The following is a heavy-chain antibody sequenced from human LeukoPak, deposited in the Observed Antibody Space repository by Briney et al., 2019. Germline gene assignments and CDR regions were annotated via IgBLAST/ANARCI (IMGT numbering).Heavy chain of an antibody. V-gene: IGHV3-23*01. CDR3: TKPLQDVIRPACDC. CDR1: GFTIDSFA. J-gene: IGHJ4*02. CDR2: ISSGDYT. Sequence: GGSLRLSCAASGFTIDSFAMSWVRQAPGKGLEWVSTISSGDYTYYADSVKGRFTISRDNSVNTLYLQMNGLSGEDTAVYFCTKPLQDVIRPACDCWGQGTLVTVSS. D-gene: IGHD2/OR15-2a*01.